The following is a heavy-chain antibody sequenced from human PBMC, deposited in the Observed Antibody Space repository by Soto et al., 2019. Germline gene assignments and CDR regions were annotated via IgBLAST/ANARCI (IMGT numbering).Heavy chain of an antibody. CDR3: AQCLLGVNYYYGMDV. J-gene: IGHJ6*02. Sequence: QVQLVQSWAEGKKPGSSVKVSCKASGGTFSSYAINWVRQAPGQGLEWMGGIIPIFATADYAQKFQGRVTITADESTSTVYMELSSLRSEDTAVYYCAQCLLGVNYYYGMDVWGQGTTVTVSS. CDR2: IIPIFATA. V-gene: IGHV1-69*12. CDR1: GGTFSSYA. D-gene: IGHD3-16*01.